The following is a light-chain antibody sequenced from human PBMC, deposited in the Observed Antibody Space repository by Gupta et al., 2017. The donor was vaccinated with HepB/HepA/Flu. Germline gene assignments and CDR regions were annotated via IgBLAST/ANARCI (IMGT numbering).Light chain of an antibody. J-gene: IGKJ4*01. CDR1: QGIAGW. Sequence: DIQLIQSPSPVSASVGDRVTITCRASQGIAGWLAWYQQKPGKAPKLLIYTTSNLQSGVPSRFSGSGSGTDFTLTISSLQPEDFATYFCQQGATFPFTFGEGTRVEIK. V-gene: IGKV1-12*01. CDR3: QQGATFPFT. CDR2: TTS.